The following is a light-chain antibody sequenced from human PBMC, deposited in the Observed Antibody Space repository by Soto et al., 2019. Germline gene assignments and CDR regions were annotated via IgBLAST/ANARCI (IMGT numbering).Light chain of an antibody. CDR2: EVS. CDR3: SSYTSSSLPV. Sequence: QSALTQPASVSGSPGQSITISCTGTSSDVGGYNYVSWYQQHPGKAPQLMIYEVSNRPSGVSNRFSGSKSGNTASLTISGLQAEDEAEYYCSSYTSSSLPVFGGGTKLTVL. CDR1: SSDVGGYNY. J-gene: IGLJ2*01. V-gene: IGLV2-14*01.